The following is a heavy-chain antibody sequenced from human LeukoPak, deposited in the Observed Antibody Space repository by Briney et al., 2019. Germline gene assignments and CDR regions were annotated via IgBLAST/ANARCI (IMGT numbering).Heavy chain of an antibody. Sequence: PGGSLRLSCAASGFTFSSYAMSWVRQAPGKGLEWVSAISGSGGSTYYADSVKGRFTISRDNSKNTLYLQMNSLRAEDTAVYYCANSPAYGGVLGWFDPWGQGTLVTVSS. D-gene: IGHD2-21*01. CDR3: ANSPAYGGVLGWFDP. CDR1: GFTFSSYA. CDR2: ISGSGGST. V-gene: IGHV3-23*01. J-gene: IGHJ5*02.